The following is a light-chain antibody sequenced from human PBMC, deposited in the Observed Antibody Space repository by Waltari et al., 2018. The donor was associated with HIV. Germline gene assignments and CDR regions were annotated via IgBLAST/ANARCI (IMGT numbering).Light chain of an antibody. CDR1: NIGSKG. Sequence: SYVLTQPPSVSVAPGQTARITCGGDNIGSKGVHWYQKKPSQAPVLVVYDDSDRPSGIPERFSGSSSWNTATLTISRVEAGDEADFYCQVWDSSTDLRVFGGGTKLTVL. V-gene: IGLV3-21*02. J-gene: IGLJ2*01. CDR2: DDS. CDR3: QVWDSSTDLRV.